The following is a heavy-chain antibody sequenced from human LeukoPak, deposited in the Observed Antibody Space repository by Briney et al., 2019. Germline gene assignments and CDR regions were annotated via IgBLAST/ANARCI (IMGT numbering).Heavy chain of an antibody. CDR1: AFTFSSYD. J-gene: IGHJ3*02. D-gene: IGHD3-16*02. CDR2: LGSAGDT. Sequence: WGSLSLSCAASAFTFSSYDMHWVRPATGKGRVWVSALGSAGDTYYPGSVNGRFTISRENAKNSLYLQMNSLRAGDTAVYYCARGDYVWGSYRSDDAFDIWGQGTMVTVSS. CDR3: ARGDYVWGSYRSDDAFDI. V-gene: IGHV3-13*01.